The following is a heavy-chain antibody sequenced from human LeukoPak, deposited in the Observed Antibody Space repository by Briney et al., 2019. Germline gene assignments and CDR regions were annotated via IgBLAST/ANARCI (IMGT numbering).Heavy chain of an antibody. CDR1: GFTFSDYY. J-gene: IGHJ4*02. V-gene: IGHV3-11*04. Sequence: PGGSLRLSCAASGFTFSDYYMSWIRQAPGKGLEWVAYISSGSTIYYADSVKGRFTISRDNAKNSLYLQMNSLRAEDTAVYYCARDEGPDFDYWGQGTLVTVS. CDR2: ISSGSTI. CDR3: ARDEGPDFDY. D-gene: IGHD1-14*01.